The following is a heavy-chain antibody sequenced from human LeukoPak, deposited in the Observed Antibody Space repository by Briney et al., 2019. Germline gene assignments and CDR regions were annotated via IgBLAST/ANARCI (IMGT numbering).Heavy chain of an antibody. CDR2: IYLSGST. D-gene: IGHD6-13*01. V-gene: IGHV4-59*01. Sequence: PSETLSLTCTASGGSISSYYWSWIRQPPGKGLEWIRNIYLSGSTKYNPSLKSRVPISLDTPKNEFSLKLSSVTAADTAVYYCSRVEYSSRWDNWVDPGGQGTLVTVSP. CDR3: SRVEYSSRWDNWVDP. CDR1: GGSISSYY. J-gene: IGHJ5*02.